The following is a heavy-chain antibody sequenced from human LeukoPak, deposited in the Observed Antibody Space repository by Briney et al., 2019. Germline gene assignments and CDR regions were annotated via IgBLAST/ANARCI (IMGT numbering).Heavy chain of an antibody. V-gene: IGHV3-15*01. CDR2: IKSKPDGGTT. J-gene: IGHJ4*02. D-gene: IGHD3-22*01. CDR3: TTESYYYDSSGLHYFDY. Sequence: GGSLRLSCAASGFTFSNAWMSWVRQAPGKGLEWVGRIKSKPDGGTTDYAAPVKGRFTISRDDSKNTLYLQMNSLKTEDTAVYYCTTESYYYDSSGLHYFDYWGQGTLVTVSS. CDR1: GFTFSNAW.